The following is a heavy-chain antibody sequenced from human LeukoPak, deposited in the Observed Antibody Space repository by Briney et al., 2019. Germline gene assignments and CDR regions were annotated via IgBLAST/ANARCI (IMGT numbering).Heavy chain of an antibody. J-gene: IGHJ5*02. CDR3: ARVRELLREAASYNWFDP. CDR2: ISAYNGNT. Sequence: ASVKVSCKASGYTFTSYSISWVRQAPGQGLEWMGWISAYNGNTNYAQKLQGRVTMTTDTSTSTAYMELRSLRSDDTAVYYCARVRELLREAASYNWFDPWGQGTLVTVSS. D-gene: IGHD1-26*01. CDR1: GYTFTSYS. V-gene: IGHV1-18*01.